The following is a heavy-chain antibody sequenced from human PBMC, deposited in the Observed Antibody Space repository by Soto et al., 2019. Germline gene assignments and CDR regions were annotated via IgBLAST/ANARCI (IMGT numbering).Heavy chain of an antibody. Sequence: EVQLVESGGGLVKPGGSLRLSCAASGFTFSNAWMNWVRQAPGKGLEWVGRIKSKTDGGTTDYAAPVKGRFTISRDDSKNTLYLQMNSLKTEDTAVYFCTTIHCGGDYYSEWFHWGQGTLVTVSS. CDR2: IKSKTDGGTT. D-gene: IGHD2-21*02. CDR3: TTIHCGGDYYSEWFH. CDR1: GFTFSNAW. J-gene: IGHJ4*02. V-gene: IGHV3-15*07.